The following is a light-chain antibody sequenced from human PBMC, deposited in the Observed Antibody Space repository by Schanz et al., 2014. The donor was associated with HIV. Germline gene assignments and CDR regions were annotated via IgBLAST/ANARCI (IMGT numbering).Light chain of an antibody. Sequence: EIVLTQSPGTLSLSPGERATLSCRASQSVRSNLAWYQQKGGQVPRLLIHGASTRATGIPARFSGSGSGTEFTLTISRLEPEDFAVYYCQQYGSSFGPGTKVEIK. CDR3: QQYGSS. J-gene: IGKJ3*01. V-gene: IGKV3-20*01. CDR1: QSVRSN. CDR2: GAS.